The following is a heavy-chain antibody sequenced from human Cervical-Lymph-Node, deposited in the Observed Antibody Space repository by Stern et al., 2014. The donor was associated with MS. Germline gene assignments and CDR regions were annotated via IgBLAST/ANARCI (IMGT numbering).Heavy chain of an antibody. Sequence: QMQLVQSGGGVVQPGRSLRLSCAASGFTFTSFDIHWVRQAPGKGLEWVAVISNDGGTRYYADAVKGRFTISRDNSNNTLHLQMNSLRGEDTAVYYCARNNYGDYSDYWGQGTLVTVSS. CDR1: GFTFTSFD. V-gene: IGHV3-30-3*01. D-gene: IGHD5-24*01. CDR2: ISNDGGTR. CDR3: ARNNYGDYSDY. J-gene: IGHJ4*02.